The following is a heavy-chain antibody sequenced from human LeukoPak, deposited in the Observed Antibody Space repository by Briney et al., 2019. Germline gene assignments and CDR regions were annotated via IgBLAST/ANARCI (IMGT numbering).Heavy chain of an antibody. D-gene: IGHD6-13*01. CDR3: AREPGEGSWTLGSYYFDY. Sequence: SEILSLTCTVSGGSISSSSYYWGWIRQPPGKGLEWIGSIYYSGSTYYNPSLKSRVTISVDTSKNQFSLKLSSVTAADTAVYYCAREPGEGSWTLGSYYFDYWGQGTLVTVSS. V-gene: IGHV4-39*07. J-gene: IGHJ4*02. CDR2: IYYSGST. CDR1: GGSISSSSYY.